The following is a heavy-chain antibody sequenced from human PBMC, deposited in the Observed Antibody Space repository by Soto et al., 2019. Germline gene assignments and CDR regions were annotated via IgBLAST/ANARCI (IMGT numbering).Heavy chain of an antibody. CDR1: GFTFSSYA. CDR3: AKDKGIVVVPAYDY. Sequence: LSLTCAASGFTFSSYAMSWVRQAPGKGLEWVSAISGSGGSTYYADSVKGRFTISRDNSKNTLYLQMNSLRAEDTAVYYCAKDKGIVVVPAYDYWGQGTLVTVSS. J-gene: IGHJ4*02. CDR2: ISGSGGST. V-gene: IGHV3-23*01. D-gene: IGHD2-2*01.